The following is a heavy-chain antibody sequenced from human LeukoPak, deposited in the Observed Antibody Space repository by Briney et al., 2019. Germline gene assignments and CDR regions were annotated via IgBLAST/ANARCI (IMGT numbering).Heavy chain of an antibody. CDR3: ATSEHKGYWNYVNY. CDR2: ISYDGSNK. D-gene: IGHD1-7*01. V-gene: IGHV3-30*04. J-gene: IGHJ4*02. CDR1: GFTFRNYV. Sequence: GGSLRLSCAASGFTFRNYVIHWVRQAPGKGLEWVAVISYDGSNKYYADSVKGRFTISRDNSKNTLYLQMNSLRAEDTAVYYCATSEHKGYWNYVNYWGQGTLVTVSS.